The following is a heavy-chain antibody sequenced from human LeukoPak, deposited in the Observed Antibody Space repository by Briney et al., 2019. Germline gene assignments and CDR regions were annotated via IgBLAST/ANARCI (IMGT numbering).Heavy chain of an antibody. Sequence: ESGPTLVKPTQTLTLTCTFSGFSLSTSGVGVGWIRQPPGKALEWLALIYWNDDKRYSPSLKSRLTITKDTSKNQVVLTMTNMDPVNPPTYTCAHRGYSARHVLLWFGELPGAFDIWGQGTMVPVSS. CDR1: GFSLSTSGVG. CDR2: IYWNDDK. V-gene: IGHV2-5*01. CDR3: AHRGYSARHVLLWFGELPGAFDI. D-gene: IGHD3-10*01. J-gene: IGHJ3*02.